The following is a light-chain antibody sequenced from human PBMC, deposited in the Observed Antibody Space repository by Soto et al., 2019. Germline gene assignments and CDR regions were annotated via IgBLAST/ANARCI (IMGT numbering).Light chain of an antibody. Sequence: ESVLTQSPATLSLSTGEIVTLSCRATQSVSGNLAWYQQKPGQAPRLLMYDASNRATGIPARFSGSGSGTEFTLTISSREPEDSAVYYCQERSSWPPMYTFGQGTKLEL. J-gene: IGKJ2*01. CDR1: QSVSGN. CDR2: DAS. V-gene: IGKV3-11*01. CDR3: QERSSWPPMYT.